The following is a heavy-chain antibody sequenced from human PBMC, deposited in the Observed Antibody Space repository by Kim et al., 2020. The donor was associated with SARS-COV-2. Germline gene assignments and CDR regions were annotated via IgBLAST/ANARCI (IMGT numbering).Heavy chain of an antibody. D-gene: IGHD2-2*01. V-gene: IGHV3-48*02. CDR3: SISTFCSSTSFHSYYYY. CDR1: GFTFSTYS. Sequence: GGSLRLSCAASGFTFSTYSMNWVRQAPGKGLEWVSYISSSSSTKYYEDSVKGRFTISRDNAKNSLYLQMNSLRDEDTAVYYCSISTFCSSTSFHSYYYY. J-gene: IGHJ6*01. CDR2: ISSSSSTK.